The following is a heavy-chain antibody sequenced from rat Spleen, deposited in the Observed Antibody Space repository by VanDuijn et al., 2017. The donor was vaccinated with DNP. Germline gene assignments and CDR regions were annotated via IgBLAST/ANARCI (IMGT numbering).Heavy chain of an antibody. CDR3: AREAAISYYFDY. Sequence: EVQLVESGGGLVQPGRSLKLSCAASGFTFSDYYMAWVRQAPTRGLEWVAYIGSDGYAPYYGVSVKGRFTISRDNAKSTLYLQMDSLRSEDTATYYCAREAAISYYFDYWGQGVMVTVSS. V-gene: IGHV5-20*01. CDR1: GFTFSDYY. J-gene: IGHJ2*01. CDR2: IGSDGYAP. D-gene: IGHD1-2*01.